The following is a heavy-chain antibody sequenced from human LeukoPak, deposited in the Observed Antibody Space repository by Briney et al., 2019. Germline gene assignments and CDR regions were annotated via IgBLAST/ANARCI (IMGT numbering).Heavy chain of an antibody. V-gene: IGHV4-34*01. CDR2: INHSGST. D-gene: IGHD3-16*02. J-gene: IGHJ4*02. CDR3: ARGGRGGVIALDY. Sequence: PSETLSLTCAVYGGSFSGYYWSWIRQPSGKGLEWIGEINHSGSTNYNPSLKSRVTISVDTSKNQFSLKLSSVTAADTAVYYCARGGRGGVIALDYWGQGTLVTVSS. CDR1: GGSFSGYY.